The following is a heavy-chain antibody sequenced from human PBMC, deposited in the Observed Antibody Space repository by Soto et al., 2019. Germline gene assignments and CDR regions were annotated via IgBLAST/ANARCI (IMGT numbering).Heavy chain of an antibody. V-gene: IGHV3-33*01. J-gene: IGHJ4*02. CDR2: IWYDGSNK. Sequence: QVQLVESGGGVVQPGRSLRLSCAASGFTFSSYGMHWVRQAPGKGLEWVAVIWYDGSNKYYADSVKGRFIISRDNSKNTLYLQMNSLRAEDTAVYYCARGQWLEGYFDYWGQGTLVTVSS. D-gene: IGHD6-19*01. CDR3: ARGQWLEGYFDY. CDR1: GFTFSSYG.